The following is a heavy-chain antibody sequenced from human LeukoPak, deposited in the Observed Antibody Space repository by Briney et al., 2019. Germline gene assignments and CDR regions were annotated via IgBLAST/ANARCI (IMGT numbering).Heavy chain of an antibody. CDR1: GYTFTGYY. V-gene: IGHV1-2*02. CDR2: INPNSGGT. J-gene: IGHJ4*02. CDR3: ARDRGWDDSSGYHHGAGDY. D-gene: IGHD3-22*01. Sequence: GASVKVSCKASGYTFTGYYMHWVRQAPGQGLEWMGWINPNSGGTNYAQKFQGRVTMTRDTSISTAYMELSRLRSDDTAVYYCARDRGWDDSSGYHHGAGDYWGQGTLVTVSS.